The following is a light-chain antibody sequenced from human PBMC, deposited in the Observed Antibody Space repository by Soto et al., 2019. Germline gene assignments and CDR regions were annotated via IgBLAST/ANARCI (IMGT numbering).Light chain of an antibody. J-gene: IGKJ5*01. Sequence: DVQIAQCPSSLSASLGASVTITGRASQGIRNDLGWYQQKPGKAPKRLIYAASSLQSGVPSRFSGSGSGTHFTLTISSLQPEDFATYYCQQSYSTPITFGQGTRLEIK. CDR1: QGIRND. CDR2: AAS. CDR3: QQSYSTPIT. V-gene: IGKV1-39*01.